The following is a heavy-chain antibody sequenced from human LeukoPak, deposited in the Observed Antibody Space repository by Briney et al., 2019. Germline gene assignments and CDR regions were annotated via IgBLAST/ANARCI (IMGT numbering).Heavy chain of an antibody. V-gene: IGHV3-9*01. Sequence: GGSLRISCAASGFTFDDYARHWVRQAPGKGLEWVSGISWNSGSIGYADSVKGRFTISRDNAKNSLYLQMNSLRAEDTALYYCAKDRLRYSSDWMGLDYWGQGTLATVSS. J-gene: IGHJ4*02. CDR1: GFTFDDYA. CDR2: ISWNSGSI. D-gene: IGHD6-19*01. CDR3: AKDRLRYSSDWMGLDY.